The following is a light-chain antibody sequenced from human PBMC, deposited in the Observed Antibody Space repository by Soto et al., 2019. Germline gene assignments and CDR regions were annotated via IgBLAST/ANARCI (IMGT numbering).Light chain of an antibody. J-gene: IGKJ4*01. V-gene: IGKV3-15*01. Sequence: IVMTHSPATLSVSPLYRVTLPFMSIQNVAISLAWYQQRPGQAPRLLIFSASTRATGIPARFSGSGSGTEFTLTISSLQSEDLAVYYCQQYYSSPGTFGGGTKVDIK. CDR3: QQYYSSPGT. CDR2: SAS. CDR1: QNVAIS.